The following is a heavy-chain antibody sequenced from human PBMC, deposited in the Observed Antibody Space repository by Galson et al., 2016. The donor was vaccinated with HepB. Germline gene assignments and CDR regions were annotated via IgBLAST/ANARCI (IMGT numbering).Heavy chain of an antibody. CDR3: TRDPPHFWGLESDY. J-gene: IGHJ4*02. CDR1: GFTLSSYW. V-gene: IGHV3-74*01. D-gene: IGHD3-3*01. Sequence: SLRLSCAASGFTLSSYWMYWVRQAPGKGLMWVSRINSDGSSADYADSVKGRFTISRDNAKNTLYLQMNSLRAEDTAVYYCTRDPPHFWGLESDYWGQGTLVTVSS. CDR2: INSDGSSA.